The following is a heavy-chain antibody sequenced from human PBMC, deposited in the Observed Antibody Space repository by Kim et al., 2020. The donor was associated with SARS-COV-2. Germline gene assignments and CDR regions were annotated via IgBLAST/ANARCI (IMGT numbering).Heavy chain of an antibody. D-gene: IGHD3-3*01. V-gene: IGHV3-49*04. CDR1: GFTFGDYA. CDR2: IRSKAYGGTT. CDR3: TRESELRFLEWLLYRAEYFQH. J-gene: IGHJ1*01. Sequence: GGSLRLSCTASGFTFGDYAMSWVRQAPGKGLEWVGFIRSKAYGGTTEYAASVKGRFTISRDDSKSIAYLQMNSLKTEDTAVYYCTRESELRFLEWLLYRAEYFQHWGQGTLVTVSS.